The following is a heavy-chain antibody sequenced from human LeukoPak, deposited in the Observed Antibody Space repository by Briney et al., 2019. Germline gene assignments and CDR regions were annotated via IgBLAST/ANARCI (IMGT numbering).Heavy chain of an antibody. Sequence: ASVKVSCKASGYTFNSYCMHWVRQAPGQGLEWMGIINPSGGSTSHAQKFQGRVTMTRDTSTSTVYMEPSSLRSEDTAVYYCARAGDTAMVIEYWGQGTLVTISS. CDR2: INPSGGST. CDR3: ARAGDTAMVIEY. J-gene: IGHJ4*02. D-gene: IGHD5-18*01. V-gene: IGHV1-46*02. CDR1: GYTFNSYC.